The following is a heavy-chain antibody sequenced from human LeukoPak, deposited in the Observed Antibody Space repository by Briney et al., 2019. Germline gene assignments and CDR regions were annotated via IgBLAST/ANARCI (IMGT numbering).Heavy chain of an antibody. CDR1: GYIFTNSG. V-gene: IGHV1-18*01. Sequence: ASVKVSCEASGYIFTNSGISWVRQAPGQGLEWLGWTSAYNGNTNYAQKFQGRLTVTTDTSPTTAYMELRSLRSDDTAVYYCARGDPPNPTVIETSADYWGQGTLVTVSS. J-gene: IGHJ4*02. D-gene: IGHD4-17*01. CDR2: TSAYNGNT. CDR3: ARGDPPNPTVIETSADY.